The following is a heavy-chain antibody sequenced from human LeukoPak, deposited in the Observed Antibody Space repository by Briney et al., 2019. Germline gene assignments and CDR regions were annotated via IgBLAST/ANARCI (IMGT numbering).Heavy chain of an antibody. V-gene: IGHV3-21*01. J-gene: IGHJ6*03. CDR3: ARDPPYDFWSKVAAHYYYYYMDV. D-gene: IGHD3-3*01. CDR2: ISSSSSYI. CDR1: GFTFSSYE. Sequence: GGSLRLSCAASGFTFSSYEMNWVRQAPGKGLEWVSSISSSSSYIYYADSVKGRFTISRDNAKNSLYLQMNSLRAEDTAVYYCARDPPYDFWSKVAAHYYYYYMDVWGKGTTVTVSS.